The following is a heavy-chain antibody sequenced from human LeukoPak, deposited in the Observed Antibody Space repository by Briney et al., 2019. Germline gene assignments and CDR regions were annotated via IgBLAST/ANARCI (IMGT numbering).Heavy chain of an antibody. CDR1: GGSISGHY. V-gene: IGHV4-4*09. D-gene: IGHD1-14*01. CDR3: ARQAQDGSDNYFDP. J-gene: IGHJ5*02. Sequence: SETLSLTCTVSGGSISGHYWSWIRQSPGRGLEWIGNIWTSGITKYNPSLSSRVSISIDTSKNQFSLKVSSMTAADTAVYYCARQAQDGSDNYFDPWGQGTLVTVSS. CDR2: IWTSGIT.